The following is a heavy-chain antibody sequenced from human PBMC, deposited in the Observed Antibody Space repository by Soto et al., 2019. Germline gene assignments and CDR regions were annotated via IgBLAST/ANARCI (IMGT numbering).Heavy chain of an antibody. J-gene: IGHJ6*02. Sequence: VQLVQSGAEVKKPGASVKVSCKASGYTFTSYGISWVRQAPGQGLEWMGWISAYNGNTNYAQKLQGRVTMTTDTSTSTAYMELRSLRSDDTAVYYCASSGGRYSSSWYYYYGMDVWGQGTTVTVSS. D-gene: IGHD6-13*01. CDR1: GYTFTSYG. CDR2: ISAYNGNT. V-gene: IGHV1-18*01. CDR3: ASSGGRYSSSWYYYYGMDV.